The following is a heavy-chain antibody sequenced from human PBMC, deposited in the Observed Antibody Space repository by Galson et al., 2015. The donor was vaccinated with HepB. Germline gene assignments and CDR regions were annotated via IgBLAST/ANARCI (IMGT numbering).Heavy chain of an antibody. CDR3: AKDMYSIAVAGLVGNWFDP. J-gene: IGHJ5*02. D-gene: IGHD6-19*01. CDR2: FYSGGST. Sequence: SLRLSCAASGFTVSNNYMSWVRQAPGKGLEWVSVFYSGGSTYYPGSVKGRFTISRDNSKNTLYLQMNSLRAEDTAVYYCAKDMYSIAVAGLVGNWFDPWGQGTLVTVSS. CDR1: GFTVSNNY. V-gene: IGHV3-53*05.